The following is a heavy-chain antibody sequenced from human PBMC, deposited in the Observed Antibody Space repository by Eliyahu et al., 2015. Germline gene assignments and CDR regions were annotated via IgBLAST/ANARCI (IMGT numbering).Heavy chain of an antibody. V-gene: IGHV4-61*02. CDR1: GGSISSGSYY. CDR3: AREVVVVPAAIGWFDP. D-gene: IGHD2-2*01. Sequence: QVQLQESGPGLVKPSQTLSLTCTVSGGSISSGSYYWSWIRQPAGKGLEWIGRIYTSGSTNYNPSLKSRVTISVDTSKNQFSLKLSSVTAADTAVYYCAREVVVVPAAIGWFDPWGQGTLVTVSS. J-gene: IGHJ5*02. CDR2: IYTSGST.